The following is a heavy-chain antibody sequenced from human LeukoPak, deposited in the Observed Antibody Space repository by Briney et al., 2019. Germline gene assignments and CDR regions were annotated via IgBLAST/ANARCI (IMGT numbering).Heavy chain of an antibody. CDR1: GDSVSSNSAA. J-gene: IGHJ6*02. Sequence: QTLSLTCALSGDSVSSNSAAWSWIRHSPSRGLEWLGRTYYRSKWYNDYAGSVKSRITINPDTSKNQFSLQLNSVTPEDTAVYYCARDRGTQLELHGMDVWGQGTTVTVSS. CDR2: TYYRSKWYN. D-gene: IGHD1-7*01. CDR3: ARDRGTQLELHGMDV. V-gene: IGHV6-1*01.